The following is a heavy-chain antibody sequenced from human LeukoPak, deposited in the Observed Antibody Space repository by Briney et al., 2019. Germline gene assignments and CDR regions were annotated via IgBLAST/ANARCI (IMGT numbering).Heavy chain of an antibody. CDR3: ARDNPPDY. V-gene: IGHV3-7*03. CDR2: IKQDGSEK. CDR1: GFTFSSSW. J-gene: IGHJ4*02. Sequence: HPGGSLRLSCVASGFTFSSSWMSWVRQAPGKWLEWVANIKQDGSEKSYVESVRGRFTISRDNAKNSLYLQLNSLRAEDTALYYCARDNPPDYWGQGTLVTVSS.